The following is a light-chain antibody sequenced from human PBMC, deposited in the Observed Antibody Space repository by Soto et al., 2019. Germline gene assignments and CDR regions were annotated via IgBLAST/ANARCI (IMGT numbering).Light chain of an antibody. CDR2: SSN. V-gene: IGLV1-44*01. CDR1: SSNIGSNT. Sequence: QSVLTQPPSASGTPGQRVTISCSGSSSNIGSNTVNWYQQLPGAAPKLLIYSSNQRPSGGPDRFSASKSGTSASLAISGRQSEDEADDYCAAWYDSLNGYVFGPGTKLTVL. CDR3: AAWYDSLNGYV. J-gene: IGLJ1*01.